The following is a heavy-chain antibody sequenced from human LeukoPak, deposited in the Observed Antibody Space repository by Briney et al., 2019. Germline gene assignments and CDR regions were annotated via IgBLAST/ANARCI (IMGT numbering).Heavy chain of an antibody. CDR1: GFTFSTYA. CDR3: AKSRSVDNSGYFDY. J-gene: IGHJ4*02. CDR2: ISYDGSNK. D-gene: IGHD3-22*01. Sequence: GGSLRLSCAASGFTFSTYAIHWVRQAPGKGLEWVAVISYDGSNKYYADSVKGRFTISRDSSKNTLYLQMNSLRAEDTAVYYCAKSRSVDNSGYFDYWGQGTLVTVSS. V-gene: IGHV3-30*18.